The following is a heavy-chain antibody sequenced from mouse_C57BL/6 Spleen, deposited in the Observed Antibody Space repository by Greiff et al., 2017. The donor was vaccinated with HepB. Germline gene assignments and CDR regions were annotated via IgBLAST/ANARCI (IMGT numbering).Heavy chain of an antibody. J-gene: IGHJ3*01. CDR1: GYTFTDYY. D-gene: IGHD2-3*01. Sequence: VKLQQSGAELVRPGASVKLSCKASGYTFTDYYINWVKQRPGQGLEWIARIYPGSGNTYYNEKFKGKATLTAEKSSSTAYMQLSSLTSEDSAVYFCARHDGYPAWFAYWGQGTLVTVSA. CDR2: IYPGSGNT. CDR3: ARHDGYPAWFAY. V-gene: IGHV1-76*01.